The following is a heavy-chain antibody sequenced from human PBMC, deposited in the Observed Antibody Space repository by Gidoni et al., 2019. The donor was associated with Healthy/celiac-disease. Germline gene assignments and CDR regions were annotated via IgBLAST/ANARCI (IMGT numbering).Heavy chain of an antibody. V-gene: IGHV4-34*01. CDR1: GGSFSGYY. D-gene: IGHD3-22*01. CDR3: ASTRYDSSGYYIQDY. Sequence: QLQLQQWGAGLLKPSETLSLTCAVYGGSFSGYYWSWIRQPPGKGLEWIGEINHSGSTNYNPSLKSRVTISVDTSKNQFSLKLSSVTAADTAVYYCASTRYDSSGYYIQDYWGQGTLVTVSS. CDR2: INHSGST. J-gene: IGHJ4*02.